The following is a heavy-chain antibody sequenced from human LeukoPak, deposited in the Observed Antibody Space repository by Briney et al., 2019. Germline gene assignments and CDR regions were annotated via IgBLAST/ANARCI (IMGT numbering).Heavy chain of an antibody. V-gene: IGHV3-30-3*01. D-gene: IGHD2/OR15-2a*01. CDR3: AKDFSQGAFDI. CDR2: ISYDGSNK. CDR1: GFTFSSYA. J-gene: IGHJ3*02. Sequence: GGSLRLSCAASGFTFSSYAMHWVRQAPGKGLEWVAVISYDGSNKYYADSVKGRFTISRDNSKNTLYLQMNSLRAEDTAVYYCAKDFSQGAFDIWGQGTMVTVSS.